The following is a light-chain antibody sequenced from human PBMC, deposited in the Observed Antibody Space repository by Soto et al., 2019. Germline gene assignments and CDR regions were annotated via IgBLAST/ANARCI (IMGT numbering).Light chain of an antibody. J-gene: IGLJ2*01. CDR3: SSYTSSSTVV. CDR1: SSDVGGYNY. V-gene: IGLV2-14*01. Sequence: QSALTQPRSVSGSPGQSVTISCTGTSSDVGGYNYVSWYQHHPGIAPKLMIYEVSNRPSGVSNRFSGSKSGNTASLTISGLQAEDEADYYCSSYTSSSTVVFGGGTKLTVL. CDR2: EVS.